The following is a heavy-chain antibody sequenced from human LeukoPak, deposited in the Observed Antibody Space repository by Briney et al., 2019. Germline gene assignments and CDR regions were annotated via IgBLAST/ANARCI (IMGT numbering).Heavy chain of an antibody. Sequence: GAPVKVSCKASGYTFTSYGISWVRQAPGQGLEWMGWISAYNGNTNYAQKLQGRVTMTTDTSTSTAYMELRSLRSDDTAVYYCARGRGDYVWGSSYYYMDVWGKGTTVTISS. D-gene: IGHD3-16*01. CDR1: GYTFTSYG. J-gene: IGHJ6*03. CDR3: ARGRGDYVWGSSYYYMDV. CDR2: ISAYNGNT. V-gene: IGHV1-18*01.